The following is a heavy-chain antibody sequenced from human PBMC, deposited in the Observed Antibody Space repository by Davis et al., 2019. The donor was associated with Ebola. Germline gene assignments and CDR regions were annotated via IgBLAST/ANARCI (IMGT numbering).Heavy chain of an antibody. CDR2: IYYSGST. CDR3: ASVPGYSGYRSNWFDP. CDR1: GGSISSYY. D-gene: IGHD5-12*01. Sequence: SETLSLTCAVYGGSISSYYWSWIRQPPGKGLEWIGYIYYSGSTNYNPSLKSRVTISVDTSKNQFSLKLSSVTAADTAVYYCASVPGYSGYRSNWFDPWGQGTLVTVSS. V-gene: IGHV4-59*01. J-gene: IGHJ5*02.